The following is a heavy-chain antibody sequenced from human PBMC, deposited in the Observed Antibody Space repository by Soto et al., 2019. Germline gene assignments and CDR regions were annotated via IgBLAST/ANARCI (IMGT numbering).Heavy chain of an antibody. D-gene: IGHD3-16*02. CDR2: IKSKTDGGTT. V-gene: IGHV3-15*07. CDR3: TTGTRGGPWRSYRYLDY. CDR1: GFTFSNAW. Sequence: EVQLVESGGGLVKPGGSLRLSCAASGFTFSNAWMNWVRQAPGKGLEWVGRIKSKTDGGTTDYAAPMKGRFTISREDSKNTLYLQMNSLKTEDTAVYYCTTGTRGGPWRSYRYLDYWGQGTLVTVSS. J-gene: IGHJ4*02.